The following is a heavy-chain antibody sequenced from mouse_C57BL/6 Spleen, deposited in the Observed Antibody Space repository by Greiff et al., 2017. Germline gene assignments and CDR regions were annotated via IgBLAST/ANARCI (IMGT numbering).Heavy chain of an antibody. D-gene: IGHD4-1*01. J-gene: IGHJ4*01. Sequence: EVMLVESGGGLVKPGGSLKLSCAASGFTFSSYAMSWVRQTPEKRLEWVANISDGGSYTYYPDNVKGRFTISRDNAKNNLYLQMSHLKSEDTAMYYCARELGRNAMDYWGQGTSVTVSS. CDR3: ARELGRNAMDY. CDR1: GFTFSSYA. CDR2: ISDGGSYT. V-gene: IGHV5-4*01.